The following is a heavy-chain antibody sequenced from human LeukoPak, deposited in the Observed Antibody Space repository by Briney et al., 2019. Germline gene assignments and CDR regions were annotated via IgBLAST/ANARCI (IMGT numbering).Heavy chain of an antibody. CDR1: GFTFSSYG. CDR3: ARGIFGVVAGAFDI. Sequence: GGSLRLSCAASGFTFSSYGMHWVRQAPGKGLEWVAFIRYDGSNKYYADSVKGRFTISRDNAKNTLYLQMNSLRAEDTAVYYCARGIFGVVAGAFDIWGQGTMATVSS. D-gene: IGHD3-3*01. CDR2: IRYDGSNK. V-gene: IGHV3-30*02. J-gene: IGHJ3*02.